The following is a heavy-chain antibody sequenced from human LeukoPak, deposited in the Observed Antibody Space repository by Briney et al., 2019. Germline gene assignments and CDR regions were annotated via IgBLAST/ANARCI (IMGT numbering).Heavy chain of an antibody. CDR3: ARGGYSGYPARIDY. CDR2: MNPNSGNT. Sequence: ASGGVSCKASGYTFTSYDINWVRQATGQGLEWMGWMNPNSGNTGYAQKFQGRVTMTRNTSISTAYMELSSLRSEDTAVYYCARGGYSGYPARIDYWGQGTLVTVSS. CDR1: GYTFTSYD. V-gene: IGHV1-8*01. J-gene: IGHJ4*02. D-gene: IGHD5-12*01.